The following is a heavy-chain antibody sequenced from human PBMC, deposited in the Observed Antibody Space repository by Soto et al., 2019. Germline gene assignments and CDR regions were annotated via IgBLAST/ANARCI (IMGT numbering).Heavy chain of an antibody. D-gene: IGHD3-10*01. CDR2: IYSGGST. CDR1: GFTVSSNY. Sequence: GGSLRLSCAASGFTVSSNYMSWVRQAPGKGLEWVSVIYSGGSTYYAESVKGRFTISRDNSKNTLYLQMNSLRAEDTAVYYCARGEVRGVISYYYYMDVWGKGTTVTVSS. V-gene: IGHV3-66*01. CDR3: ARGEVRGVISYYYYMDV. J-gene: IGHJ6*03.